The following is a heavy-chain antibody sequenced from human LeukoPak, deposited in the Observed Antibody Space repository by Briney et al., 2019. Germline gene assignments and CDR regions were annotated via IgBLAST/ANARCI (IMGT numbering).Heavy chain of an antibody. Sequence: PGGSLRLSCAASGFTFSSYAMSWVRQAPGKGLEWVSAISGSGGSTYYADSVKGRFTISRDNSKNTLYLQMNSLRAEDTAVYYCATTLPPYCGGDCYSGNYWGQGTLVTVSS. V-gene: IGHV3-23*01. J-gene: IGHJ4*02. CDR2: ISGSGGST. CDR3: ATTLPPYCGGDCYSGNY. D-gene: IGHD2-21*01. CDR1: GFTFSSYA.